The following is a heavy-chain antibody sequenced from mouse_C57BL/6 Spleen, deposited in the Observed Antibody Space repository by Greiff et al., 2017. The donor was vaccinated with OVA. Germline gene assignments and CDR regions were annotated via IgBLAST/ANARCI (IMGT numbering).Heavy chain of an antibody. CDR3: SYYSNYVGDYVMDY. J-gene: IGHJ4*01. V-gene: IGHV1-5*01. Sequence: VQLQQSGTVLARPGASVKMSCKTSGYTFTSYWMHWVKQRPGQGLEWIGAIYPGNSATSYNQKFKGKANLTAVTSASTAYMVLSKLTNEDAAVTYCSYYSNYVGDYVMDYWGQGTPVTVSS. CDR2: IYPGNSAT. CDR1: GYTFTSYW. D-gene: IGHD2-5*01.